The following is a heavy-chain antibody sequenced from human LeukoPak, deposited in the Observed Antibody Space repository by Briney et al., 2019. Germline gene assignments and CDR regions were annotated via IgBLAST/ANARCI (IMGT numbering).Heavy chain of an antibody. J-gene: IGHJ4*02. D-gene: IGHD5-18*01. CDR2: IIPILGIA. CDR1: GGTFSSYA. CDR3: ARERRIQLWLQDY. V-gene: IGHV1-69*04. Sequence: SVKVSCKASGGTFSSYAISWVRQAPGQGLGWMGRIIPILGIANYAQKFQGRVTITADKSTSTAYMELSSLRSEDTAVYYCARERRIQLWLQDYRGQGTLVTVSS.